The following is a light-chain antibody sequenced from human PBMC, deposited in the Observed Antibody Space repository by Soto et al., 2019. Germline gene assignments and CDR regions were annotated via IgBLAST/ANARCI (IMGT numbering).Light chain of an antibody. CDR1: SSNIGSNT. Sequence: QSVLTQPPSASGTPGQRVSISCSGSSSNIGSNTVNWYQQLPKAAPKLLIYSNNQRPSGVPARFSGSKSGTSAALAISGLQSEDEADYYCAARDDSLHVLVFGGGTKVTVL. V-gene: IGLV1-44*01. J-gene: IGLJ3*02. CDR3: AARDDSLHVLV. CDR2: SNN.